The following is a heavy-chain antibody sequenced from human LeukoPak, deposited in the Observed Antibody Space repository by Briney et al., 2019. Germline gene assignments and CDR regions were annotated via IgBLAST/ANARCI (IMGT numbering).Heavy chain of an antibody. D-gene: IGHD6-13*01. CDR3: VRDPSYGSSWYYYMDV. CDR2: ISSSSFKI. CDR1: EFTFVRYA. V-gene: IGHV3-48*04. J-gene: IGHJ6*03. Sequence: QPGGSLRLSCAASEFTFVRYAMNWVRQAPGKGLEWVSYISSSSFKIGYADSVKGRFTISRDNSKNSLYLQMDSLRVEDTAVYYCVRDPSYGSSWYYYMDVWAKGPRSPSP.